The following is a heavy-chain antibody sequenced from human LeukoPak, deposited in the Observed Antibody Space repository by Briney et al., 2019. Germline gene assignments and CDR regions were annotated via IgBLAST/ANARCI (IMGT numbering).Heavy chain of an antibody. J-gene: IGHJ1*01. CDR2: ISPNSGDT. V-gene: IGHV1-2*02. CDR1: GYTFTGYY. Sequence: ASVKVSCKASGYTFTGYYMHWVRQAPGQGLEWMGWISPNSGDTKYAQKFQGRVTMTRDTSISTAYMEMSSLRSDDTAVYYCATNRGGTDRYFQDWGQGTLVTVSS. CDR3: ATNRGGTDRYFQD. D-gene: IGHD1-26*01.